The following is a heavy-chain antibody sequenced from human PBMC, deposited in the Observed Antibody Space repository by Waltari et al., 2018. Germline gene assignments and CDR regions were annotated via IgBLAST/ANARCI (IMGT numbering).Heavy chain of an antibody. D-gene: IGHD5-18*01. CDR2: IKHSGNT. CDR3: AHRRGYSSPPGY. Sequence: QVQLQQWGAGLLTPSETLSLPCAAYGGSLSGDYLTWTRQPRGTGLEWIGEIKHSGNTNYNPSLKSRVTISVDTSKNQFSLKLSSVTAADTAVYYCAHRRGYSSPPGYWGQGTLVTVSS. V-gene: IGHV4-34*01. J-gene: IGHJ4*02. CDR1: GGSLSGDY.